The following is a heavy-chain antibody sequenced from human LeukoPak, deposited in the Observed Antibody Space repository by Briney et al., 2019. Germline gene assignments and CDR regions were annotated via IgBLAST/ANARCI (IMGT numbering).Heavy chain of an antibody. J-gene: IGHJ4*02. CDR2: IRSKANGGTA. Sequence: PGGSLRLSCSAGGFTFSDYAVTWVRQAPGKGLEWVGFIRSKANGGTADYAASVKGRFTISRDDSKTIAYLQMNSLKIEDTAVYYCSRAYSTGWLGINDYWGQGAQVTVSS. V-gene: IGHV3-49*04. CDR1: GFTFSDYA. D-gene: IGHD6-19*01. CDR3: SRAYSTGWLGINDY.